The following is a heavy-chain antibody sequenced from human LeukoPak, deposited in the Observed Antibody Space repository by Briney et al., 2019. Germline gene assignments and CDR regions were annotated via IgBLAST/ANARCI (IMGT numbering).Heavy chain of an antibody. D-gene: IGHD3-3*01. Sequence: SETLSLTCSVSGGSITNRFYYWGWIRQSPGKGLEWIGSLYYSGTTYHNPSLQSRVTISVDTSKNQFSLKVTSVAAADMAVYYCARHRNDDSWSGLGAFDIWGHGTMVTVSS. V-gene: IGHV4-39*01. CDR1: GGSITNRFYY. J-gene: IGHJ3*02. CDR2: LYYSGTT. CDR3: ARHRNDDSWSGLGAFDI.